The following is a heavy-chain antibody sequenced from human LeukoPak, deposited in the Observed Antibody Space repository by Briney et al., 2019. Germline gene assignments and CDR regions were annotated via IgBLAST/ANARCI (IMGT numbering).Heavy chain of an antibody. CDR3: ARALNLWNVDFDY. J-gene: IGHJ4*02. Sequence: ASVKVSCKASGYTFTSYYMHWVRQAPGQGLEWMGIINPSGGSTSYAQKFQGRVTMTRDTSISTVYMELSRLRSDDTAVYYCARALNLWNVDFDYWGQGTLVTVSS. V-gene: IGHV1-46*01. CDR2: INPSGGST. CDR1: GYTFTSYY. D-gene: IGHD3-3*01.